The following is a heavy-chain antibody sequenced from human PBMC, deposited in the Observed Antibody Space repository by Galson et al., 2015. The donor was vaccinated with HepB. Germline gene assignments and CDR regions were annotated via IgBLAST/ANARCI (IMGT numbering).Heavy chain of an antibody. J-gene: IGHJ5*02. CDR1: GGSISPYY. CDR3: ARGPTLFTQEALEVWFDP. CDR2: ISYSGST. Sequence: LSLTCTVSGGSISPYYWSWIRQPPGKGLEWIGCISYSGSTTYNPSLKSRVTISVDTSNNQFSLNLNSVTAADTAVYFCARGPTLFTQEALEVWFDPWGHGTLVTVSS. D-gene: IGHD1-1*01. V-gene: IGHV4-59*01.